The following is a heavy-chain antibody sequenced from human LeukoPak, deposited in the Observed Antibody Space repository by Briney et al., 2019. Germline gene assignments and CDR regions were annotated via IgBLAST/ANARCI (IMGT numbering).Heavy chain of an antibody. CDR3: AREVGAVAGTGDDAFDI. CDR1: GDSFSSNSAA. J-gene: IGHJ3*02. D-gene: IGHD6-19*01. V-gene: IGHV6-1*01. Sequence: SQTLSLTCAISGDSFSSNSAAWNWHRQSPSRGLEWLERTYYRSKWYNDYAVSVKSLITINPDTSKNQFSLQLNSVTPEDAAVYYCAREVGAVAGTGDDAFDIWGQGTMVTVSS. CDR2: TYYRSKWYN.